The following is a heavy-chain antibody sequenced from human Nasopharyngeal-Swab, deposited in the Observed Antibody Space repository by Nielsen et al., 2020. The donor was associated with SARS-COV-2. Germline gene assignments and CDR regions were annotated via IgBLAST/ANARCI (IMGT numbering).Heavy chain of an antibody. CDR2: IDPSDSYT. J-gene: IGHJ5*01. V-gene: IGHV5-10-1*01. Sequence: ARKMPGKGLQGMGRIDPSDSYTKYSPSFEGHVTFAADKSIGTVYLQWSSLRASDTAMYYCARLPYSSTSYYALDSWGQGTLVTVSS. CDR3: ARLPYSSTSYYALDS. D-gene: IGHD2-2*01.